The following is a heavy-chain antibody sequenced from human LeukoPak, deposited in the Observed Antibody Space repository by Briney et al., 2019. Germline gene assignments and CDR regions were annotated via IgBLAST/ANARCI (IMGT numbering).Heavy chain of an antibody. CDR3: AKTRSCCYYYMDV. CDR1: GGSFSGYY. Sequence: KPSETLSLTCAVYGGSFSGYYWSWIRQPPGKGLEWIGEINHSGSTNYNPSLKSRVTISVDTSKNQFSLKLSSVTAADTAVYYCAKTRSCCYYYMDVWGKGTKVTVSS. J-gene: IGHJ6*03. V-gene: IGHV4-34*01. D-gene: IGHD2-15*01. CDR2: INHSGST.